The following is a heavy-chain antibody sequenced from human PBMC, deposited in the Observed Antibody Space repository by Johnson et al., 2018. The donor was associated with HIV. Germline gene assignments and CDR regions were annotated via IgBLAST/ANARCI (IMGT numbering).Heavy chain of an antibody. CDR1: GFTFSSYG. Sequence: QVRLVESGGGVVQPGRSLRLSCAASGFTFSSYGMHWVRQAPGKGLEWVEVIGYDGSNRFYAESVKGRFTISRDNSKNTLSFQMNRLRPEDTAVYYCARDGSTSCSDCFDAFDIWGQGTMVAVSS. D-gene: IGHD2-2*01. CDR3: ARDGSTSCSDCFDAFDI. CDR2: IGYDGSNR. J-gene: IGHJ3*02. V-gene: IGHV3-33*01.